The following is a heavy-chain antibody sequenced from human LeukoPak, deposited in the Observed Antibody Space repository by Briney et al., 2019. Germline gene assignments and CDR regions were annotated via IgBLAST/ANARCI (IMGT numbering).Heavy chain of an antibody. CDR1: GYTFTGYY. CDR3: AGDRAGGDYSGYYEFDY. Sequence: ASVKVSCKASGYTFTGYYMHWVRQAPGQGLEWMGWINPNSGGTNYAQNFQGWVTMTRDTSISTAYMELSRLRSDDTAVYYCAGDRAGGDYSGYYEFDYWGQGTLVTVSS. J-gene: IGHJ4*02. CDR2: INPNSGGT. D-gene: IGHD3-22*01. V-gene: IGHV1-2*04.